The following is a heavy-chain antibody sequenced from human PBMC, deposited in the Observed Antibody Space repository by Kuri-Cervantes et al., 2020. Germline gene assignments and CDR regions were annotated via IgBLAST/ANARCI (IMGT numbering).Heavy chain of an antibody. CDR3: ARGRRRGYSYGFSLLDY. D-gene: IGHD5-18*01. CDR2: INHSGST. J-gene: IGHJ4*02. Sequence: ESLKISCTVSGASVSSGSYYWSWLRQPPGKGLEWIGEINHSGSTNYNPSLKSRVTISVDTSKNQFSLKLSSVTAADTAVYYCARGRRRGYSYGFSLLDYWGQGTLVTVSS. V-gene: IGHV4-39*07. CDR1: GASVSSGSYY.